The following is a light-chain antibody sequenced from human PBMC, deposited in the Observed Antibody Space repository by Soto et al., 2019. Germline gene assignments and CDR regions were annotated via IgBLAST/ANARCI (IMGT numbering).Light chain of an antibody. Sequence: EIVLTQSPGTLSLSPGERATISCRASQSVNSTYLAWYQQKPGQAPRLLIYGASSRATGIPDRFSGSGSGTDFTLTICRLEPEDFAVYYCQQYRDSLGTFGQGTKVDIK. J-gene: IGKJ1*01. CDR2: GAS. V-gene: IGKV3-20*01. CDR3: QQYRDSLGT. CDR1: QSVNSTY.